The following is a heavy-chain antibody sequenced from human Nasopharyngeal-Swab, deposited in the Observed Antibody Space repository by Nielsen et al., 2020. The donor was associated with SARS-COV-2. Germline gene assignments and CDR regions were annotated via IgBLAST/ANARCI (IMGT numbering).Heavy chain of an antibody. J-gene: IGHJ5*02. D-gene: IGHD2-8*01. Sequence: WVRQAPGQGLEWMGWMNPNSGNTGYAQKFQGRVTMTRNTSISTACMELSSLRSEDTAVYYCARDWTKFDPWGQGTLVTVSS. V-gene: IGHV1-8*01. CDR3: ARDWTKFDP. CDR2: MNPNSGNT.